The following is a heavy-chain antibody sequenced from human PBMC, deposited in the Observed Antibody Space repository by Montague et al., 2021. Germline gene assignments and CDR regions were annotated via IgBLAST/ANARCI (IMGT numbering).Heavy chain of an antibody. D-gene: IGHD1-26*01. J-gene: IGHJ3*02. V-gene: IGHV3-30*04. CDR2: ISYDGSNK. Sequence: SLRLSCAASGFTFSSYAMHWVRQAPGKGLEGVAVISYDGSNKYYADSVKDRFTISRDNSKNTLYLQMNSLRAEDTALFYCARDPRWEYDAFDIWGQGTMVTVSS. CDR3: ARDPRWEYDAFDI. CDR1: GFTFSSYA.